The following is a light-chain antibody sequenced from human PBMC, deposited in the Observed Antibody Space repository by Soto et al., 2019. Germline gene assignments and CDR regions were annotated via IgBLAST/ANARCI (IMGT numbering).Light chain of an antibody. CDR2: GAS. CDR3: QQYGSAPRP. V-gene: IGKV3-20*01. CDR1: QTISSGN. J-gene: IGKJ1*01. Sequence: EIVLTQSPGTLSSSPGERATLSCRASQTISSGNLAWYQNKPGQAPRLLIYGASSRAPGIPDRFSGSGSGTDVTLTISRLEPEDFAVCYCQQYGSAPRPFGQGTKVELK.